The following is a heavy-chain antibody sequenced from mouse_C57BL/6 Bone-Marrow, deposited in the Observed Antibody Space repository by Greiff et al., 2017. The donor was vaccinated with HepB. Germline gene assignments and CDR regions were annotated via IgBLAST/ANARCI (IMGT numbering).Heavy chain of an antibody. CDR3: TKEGIYYGNYKDYAMDY. CDR2: IYPGNSDT. D-gene: IGHD2-1*01. Sequence: EVQLQQSGTVLARPGASVKMSCKTSGYTFTSYWMHWVKQRPGQGLEWIGAIYPGNSDTSYNQKFKGKAKLTAVTSASTAYMELSSLTNEDSAVYYCTKEGIYYGNYKDYAMDYWGQGTSVTVSS. V-gene: IGHV1-5*01. J-gene: IGHJ4*01. CDR1: GYTFTSYW.